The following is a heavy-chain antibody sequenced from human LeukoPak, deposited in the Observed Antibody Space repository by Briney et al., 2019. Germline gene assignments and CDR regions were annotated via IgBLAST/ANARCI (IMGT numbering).Heavy chain of an antibody. V-gene: IGHV4-38-2*02. CDR3: ARDRGYSGYETGWFDP. CDR1: GYSISSGYY. Sequence: PSETLSLTCTVSGYSISSGYYWGWIRQPPGKGLEWIGSIYHSGSTYYNPSLKSRVTISVDTSKNQFSLKLSSVTAADTAVYYCARDRGYSGYETGWFDPWGQGTLVTVSS. J-gene: IGHJ5*02. D-gene: IGHD5-12*01. CDR2: IYHSGST.